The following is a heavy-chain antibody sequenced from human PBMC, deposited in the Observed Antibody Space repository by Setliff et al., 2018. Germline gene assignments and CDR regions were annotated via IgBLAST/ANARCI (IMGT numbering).Heavy chain of an antibody. CDR1: GFTFSSYS. J-gene: IGHJ4*02. Sequence: KTGGSLRLSCAASGFTFSSYSMNWVRQAPGKGLEWVSSISSSSSYIYYADSVKGRFTISRDNSENTLYLQMNSLRPEDTAVYYCARTCSGSGCYAGLESWGQGTPVTVSS. V-gene: IGHV3-21*01. CDR3: ARTCSGSGCYAGLES. CDR2: ISSSSSYI. D-gene: IGHD2-15*01.